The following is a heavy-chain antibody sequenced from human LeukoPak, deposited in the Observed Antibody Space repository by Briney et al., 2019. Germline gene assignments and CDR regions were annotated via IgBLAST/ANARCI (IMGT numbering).Heavy chain of an antibody. Sequence: ASVKVSCKASGYTFTSYDINWVRQATGQGLEWMGWVNPNSGNTGYAQKFQGRVTMTRDTSISTAYMELSRLRSDDTAVYYCARDMDSGPDLFDYWGQGTLVTVSS. D-gene: IGHD1-26*01. V-gene: IGHV1-8*01. CDR1: GYTFTSYD. CDR3: ARDMDSGPDLFDY. J-gene: IGHJ4*02. CDR2: VNPNSGNT.